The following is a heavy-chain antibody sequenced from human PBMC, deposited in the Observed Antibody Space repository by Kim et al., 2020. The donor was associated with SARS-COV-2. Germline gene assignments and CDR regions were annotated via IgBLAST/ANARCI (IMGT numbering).Heavy chain of an antibody. D-gene: IGHD3-9*01. CDR1: GFTFSNFV. J-gene: IGHJ4*02. V-gene: IGHV3-23*01. CDR3: AKGMGNMFHDVVPGYL. CDR2: ISGGSVST. Sequence: GGSLRLSCAASGFTFSNFVVNWVRQAPGKGLEWVSGISGGSVSTFYADSVKGRFTISRDNSKNTLYLQMNSLRAEDTAVYYCAKGMGNMFHDVVPGYLWGQGTLVIVSA.